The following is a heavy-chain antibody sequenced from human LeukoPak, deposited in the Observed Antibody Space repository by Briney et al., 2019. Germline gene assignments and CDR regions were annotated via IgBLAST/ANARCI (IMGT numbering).Heavy chain of an antibody. Sequence: GGSLRLSCAASGFTFSSYGMHLVRQAPGKGLEWVASIRYDGSNKYYADSVKGRFTISRDNSKNTLYLQMDSLRAEDTAVYYCAKDPDYYDSSGYYYQPLGYWGQGTLVTVSS. CDR1: GFTFSSYG. D-gene: IGHD3-22*01. CDR3: AKDPDYYDSSGYYYQPLGY. CDR2: IRYDGSNK. J-gene: IGHJ4*02. V-gene: IGHV3-30*02.